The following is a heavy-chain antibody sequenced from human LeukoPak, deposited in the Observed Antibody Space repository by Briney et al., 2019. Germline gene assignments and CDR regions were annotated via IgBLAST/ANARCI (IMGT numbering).Heavy chain of an antibody. CDR1: GFTFSNAW. J-gene: IGHJ4*02. V-gene: IGHV3-20*04. CDR3: ARSSGWYIEYYFDY. Sequence: GGSLRLSCAASGFTFSNAWMSWVRQAPGKGLEWVSGISWNSGSIGYADSVKGRFTISRDNAKNSLYLQMNSLRAEDTALYYCARSSGWYIEYYFDYWGQGTLVTVSS. CDR2: ISWNSGSI. D-gene: IGHD6-19*01.